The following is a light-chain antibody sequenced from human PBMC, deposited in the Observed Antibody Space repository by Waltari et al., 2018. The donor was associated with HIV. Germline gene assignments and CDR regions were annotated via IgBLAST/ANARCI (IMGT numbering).Light chain of an antibody. V-gene: IGLV2-14*01. CDR1: SSYFRDFQY. CDR3: SSYTVRNTWV. Sequence: QSALTQPASVSAFPGQSITISCTGSSSYFRDFQYFSWYQHHPGKAPKLMIFEVFNRPSGVSDRFSGSKSGNTASLTISGLQTEDEADYYCSSYTVRNTWVFGGGTKLTVL. CDR2: EVF. J-gene: IGLJ3*02.